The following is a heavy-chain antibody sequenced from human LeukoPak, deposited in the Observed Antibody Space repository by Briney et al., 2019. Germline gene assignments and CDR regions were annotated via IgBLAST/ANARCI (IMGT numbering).Heavy chain of an antibody. CDR1: GFTFSSYS. J-gene: IGHJ6*02. Sequence: PGGSLRLSCAASGFTFSSYSMNWVRQAPGKGLEWVSSISGSGGNTYCADSVKGRFTISRDNSNNTLYLRMSRLRAEDTAVYYCAKLTGSGGSYYDYYYNMDVWGQGTTVTVSS. D-gene: IGHD1-26*01. CDR3: AKLTGSGGSYYDYYYNMDV. CDR2: ISGSGGNT. V-gene: IGHV3-23*01.